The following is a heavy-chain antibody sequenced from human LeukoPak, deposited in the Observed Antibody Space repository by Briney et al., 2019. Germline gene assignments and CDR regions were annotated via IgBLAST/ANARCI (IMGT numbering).Heavy chain of an antibody. V-gene: IGHV3-9*01. CDR2: ISWNSGNI. CDR3: AREGSGPTDAFDI. D-gene: IGHD2-15*01. Sequence: GRSLRLSCAASGFTFDDYAMHWVRQAPGKGLEWVSGISWNSGNIDYADSVKGRFTISRDNSKNTLYLQMNSLRAEDTAVYYCAREGSGPTDAFDIWGQGTMVTVSS. CDR1: GFTFDDYA. J-gene: IGHJ3*02.